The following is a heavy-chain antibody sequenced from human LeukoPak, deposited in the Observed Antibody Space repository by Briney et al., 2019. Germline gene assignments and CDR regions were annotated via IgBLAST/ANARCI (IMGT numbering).Heavy chain of an antibody. CDR2: IKQDGSEK. CDR3: AREVFSYGYELDH. CDR1: GFTFSNHW. D-gene: IGHD5-18*01. J-gene: IGHJ4*02. Sequence: GGSLRLSCAASGFTFSNHWMSWVRQAPGKGLEWVANIKQDGSEKYYVDSVKGRFTISRDNAKNSLYLQMNTLRAEDTAVYYCAREVFSYGYELDHWGQGTLVTVSS. V-gene: IGHV3-7*01.